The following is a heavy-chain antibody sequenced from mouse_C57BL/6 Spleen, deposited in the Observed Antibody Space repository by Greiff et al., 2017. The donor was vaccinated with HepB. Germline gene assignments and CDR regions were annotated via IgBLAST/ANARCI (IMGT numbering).Heavy chain of an antibody. CDR2: INPNNGGT. V-gene: IGHV1-26*01. D-gene: IGHD2-3*01. CDR3: VALYDSFAY. CDR1: GYTFTDYY. J-gene: IGHJ3*01. Sequence: VQLQQSGPELVKPGASVKISCKASGYTFTDYYMNWVKQSHGKSLEWIGDINPNNGGTSYNQKFKGKATLTVDKSSSTAYMELRSLTSEDSAVYYCVALYDSFAYWGQGTLVTVSA.